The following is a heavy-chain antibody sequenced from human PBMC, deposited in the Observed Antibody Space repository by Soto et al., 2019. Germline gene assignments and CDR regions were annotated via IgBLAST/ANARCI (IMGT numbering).Heavy chain of an antibody. V-gene: IGHV3-48*03. CDR1: GFTFRSYE. CDR2: ISADGSGT. D-gene: IGHD3-3*01. J-gene: IGHJ4*02. CDR3: VRDLHEPLPADVLRVTR. Sequence: EVQLVESGGGLVQPGGSLTLSCAASGFTFRSYEMHWVRQPPGKRLQWISYISADGSGTYYAESVRGRFTISRDNARNSLSLQMNSLRVDDTAIYYCVRDLHEPLPADVLRVTRWGQGTQVTVSS.